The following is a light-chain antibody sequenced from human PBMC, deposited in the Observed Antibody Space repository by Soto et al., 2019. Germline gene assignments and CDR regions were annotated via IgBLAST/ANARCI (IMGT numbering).Light chain of an antibody. CDR3: AAWDGSLNNVL. Sequence: QSVLTQPPSASGTPGQRVTISCSGSGSSIGTNTVNWYRQLPGTAPKLLIYGDNQRPSGVPDRFSGSKSGTSASLAISGLQSEDEADYYCAAWDGSLNNVLFGGGTQPTVL. CDR2: GDN. CDR1: GSSIGTNT. V-gene: IGLV1-44*01. J-gene: IGLJ2*01.